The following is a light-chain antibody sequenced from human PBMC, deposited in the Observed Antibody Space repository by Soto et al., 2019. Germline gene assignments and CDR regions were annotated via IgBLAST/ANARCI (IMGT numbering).Light chain of an antibody. J-gene: IGKJ1*01. Sequence: DIQRTQSSSTLSASVGDRVTITCRASQSISSWLAWYQQKPGKAPKLLIYKASSLESGVPSRFSGSGSGTEFTLTISSLQPDDFATYYCQQYNSYPLTFGQGTKVDIK. CDR3: QQYNSYPLT. CDR2: KAS. CDR1: QSISSW. V-gene: IGKV1-5*03.